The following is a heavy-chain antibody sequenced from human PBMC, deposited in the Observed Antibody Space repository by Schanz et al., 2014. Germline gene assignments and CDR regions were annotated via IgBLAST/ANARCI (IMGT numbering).Heavy chain of an antibody. V-gene: IGHV3-7*03. D-gene: IGHD6-13*01. J-gene: IGHJ4*02. CDR2: IKQDGSEK. Sequence: EVQLVESGGGLVQPGGSLRLSCAASGFTFSSYWMSWVRQAPGEGLEWVANIKQDGSEKYYVDSVKGRFTISRDNAKNSLYLEMTSLRGEDTAVYYCARGYSNIWSPMAYWGQGTLVAVSS. CDR3: ARGYSNIWSPMAY. CDR1: GFTFSSYW.